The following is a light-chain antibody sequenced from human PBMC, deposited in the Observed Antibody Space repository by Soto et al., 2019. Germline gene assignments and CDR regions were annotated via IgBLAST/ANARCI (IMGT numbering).Light chain of an antibody. CDR3: QQRSNWPTT. V-gene: IGKV3-11*01. J-gene: IGKJ1*01. CDR2: DAS. CDR1: QSVSSY. Sequence: EIVFTQSPATVSLSPLEIATLSCMASQSVSSYLAWYQQKPGQAPRLLIYDASNRATGIPARFSGSGSGTDFTLTISSLEPEDFAVYYCQQRSNWPTTFGQGTKVDIK.